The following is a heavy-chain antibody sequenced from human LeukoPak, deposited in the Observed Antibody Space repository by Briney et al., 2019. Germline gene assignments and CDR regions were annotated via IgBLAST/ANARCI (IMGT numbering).Heavy chain of an antibody. Sequence: GGSLRLFRAASRLPLQSNYMLCARQAPGKGLGWVSVMQSGGSTYYADSVKGRFTISRDNSKNTLYLQMNSLRVEDTAVYYCARDGGAGWYFDLWGRGTLVTVSS. D-gene: IGHD3-16*01. V-gene: IGHV3-53*01. CDR1: RLPLQSNY. J-gene: IGHJ2*01. CDR3: ARDGGAGWYFDL. CDR2: MQSGGST.